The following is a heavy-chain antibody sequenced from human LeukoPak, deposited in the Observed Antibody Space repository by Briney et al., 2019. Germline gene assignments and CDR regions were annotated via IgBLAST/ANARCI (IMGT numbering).Heavy chain of an antibody. J-gene: IGHJ4*02. CDR1: GGSISSYY. CDR3: ARGRRLVRGVTQSYYFDY. Sequence: SETLSLTCTVSGGSISSYYWSWIRQPPGKGLECIGYIYYSGSTNYNPSLKSRVTISVGTSKNQFSLKLSSVTAADTAVYYCARGRRLVRGVTQSYYFDYWGQGTLVTVSS. D-gene: IGHD3-10*01. CDR2: IYYSGST. V-gene: IGHV4-59*01.